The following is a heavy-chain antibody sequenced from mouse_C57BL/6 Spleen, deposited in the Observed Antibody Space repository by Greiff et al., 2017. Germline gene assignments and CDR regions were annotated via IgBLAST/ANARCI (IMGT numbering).Heavy chain of an antibody. CDR1: GYTFTDYE. V-gene: IGHV1-15*01. J-gene: IGHJ1*03. CDR2: IDPETGGT. CDR3: TFGLRLYWYFDV. Sequence: VKLQQSGAELVRPGASVTLSCKASGYTFTDYEMHWVKQTPVHGLEWIGAIDPETGGTAYNQKFKGKAILTADKSSSTAYMELRSLTSGDSAVYYCTFGLRLYWYFDVWGTGTTVTVAS. D-gene: IGHD1-3*01.